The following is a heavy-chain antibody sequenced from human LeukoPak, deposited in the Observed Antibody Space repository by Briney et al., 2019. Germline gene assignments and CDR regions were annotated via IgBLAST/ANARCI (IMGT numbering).Heavy chain of an antibody. V-gene: IGHV4-34*01. CDR2: VNHSGST. J-gene: IGHJ4*02. Sequence: PSETLSLTCAVYGGSFSGYYWSWIRQPPGKGLECIGEVNHSGSTNYNPSLKSRVTISVDTSKNQFSLKLSSVTAAYTAVYYCARPYCSSTSCYDWDDYWGQGTLVTVSS. CDR1: GGSFSGYY. CDR3: ARPYCSSTSCYDWDDY. D-gene: IGHD2-2*01.